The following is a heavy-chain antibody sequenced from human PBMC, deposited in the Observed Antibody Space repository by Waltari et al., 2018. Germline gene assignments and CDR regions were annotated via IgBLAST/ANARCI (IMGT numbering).Heavy chain of an antibody. D-gene: IGHD6-6*01. V-gene: IGHV1-69*01. Sequence: QVQLVQSGAEVKKPGSSVKVSCKASGGTFSSYAISWVRQAPGQGLEWMGGIIPIFGTANYAQKFQGRVTSTADESTSTAYMELSSLRSEDTAVHYCARDEAIAARPYYYYYGMDVWGQGTTVTVSS. CDR2: IIPIFGTA. CDR3: ARDEAIAARPYYYYYGMDV. J-gene: IGHJ6*02. CDR1: GGTFSSYA.